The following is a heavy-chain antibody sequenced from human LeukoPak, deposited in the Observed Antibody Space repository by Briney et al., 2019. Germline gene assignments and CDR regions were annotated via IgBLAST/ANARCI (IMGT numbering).Heavy chain of an antibody. J-gene: IGHJ3*02. CDR3: AXIPXRXYCXGGSCYRNAFDI. CDR2: INHGGST. V-gene: IGHV4-34*01. CDR1: GGSFSGYY. Sequence: SETLSLTCAVYGGSFSGYYWSWIRQPPGKGLEWIGEINHGGSTNYNPSLKSRVTISVDTSKNQFSLKLSSVTAADTAVYYCAXIPXRXYCXGGSCYRNAFDIWGQGTMVTVSS. D-gene: IGHD2-15*01.